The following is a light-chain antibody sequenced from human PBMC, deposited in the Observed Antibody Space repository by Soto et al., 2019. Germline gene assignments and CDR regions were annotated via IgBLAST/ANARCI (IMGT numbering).Light chain of an antibody. V-gene: IGLV2-14*03. CDR1: SSDIGGYRY. Sequence: QSALTQPASVSGSPGQSVTIACTGTSSDIGGYRYVSWYQQRPGKAPKLMIHDVTNRPSGVSDRFSGSKSGNTASLTISGLPAEDEADYYCTSYTSDSSVIFGGGTKVTVL. CDR3: TSYTSDSSVI. J-gene: IGLJ2*01. CDR2: DVT.